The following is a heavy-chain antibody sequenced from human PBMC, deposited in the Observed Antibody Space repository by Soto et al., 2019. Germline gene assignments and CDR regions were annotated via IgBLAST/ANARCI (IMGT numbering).Heavy chain of an antibody. J-gene: IGHJ4*02. Sequence: GGFLRLSCAASGFSFTNYVMAWVRQAPGKGLEWVSAMSSGGSTYYPDSVKGRVTISRDNSENTLYLQMSSLRAEDTAVYYCAKASGSSWPYYFDSWGQGTLVTVSS. V-gene: IGHV3-23*01. CDR3: AKASGSSWPYYFDS. D-gene: IGHD6-13*01. CDR1: GFSFTNYV. CDR2: MSSGGST.